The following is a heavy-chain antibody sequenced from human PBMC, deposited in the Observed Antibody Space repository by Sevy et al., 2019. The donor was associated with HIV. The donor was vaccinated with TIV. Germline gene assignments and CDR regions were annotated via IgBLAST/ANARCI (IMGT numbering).Heavy chain of an antibody. Sequence: SETLSLTCTVSGASMNIYYWIWIRQPPGKGLEWIGYIYYSGTTNYNPSLKSRLTISIDTSKNQFSLKLSSVTAADTAVYYCARVGFNWNDVDYWGQRTLVTVSS. CDR3: ARVGFNWNDVDY. CDR1: GASMNIYY. D-gene: IGHD1-20*01. CDR2: IYYSGTT. V-gene: IGHV4-59*01. J-gene: IGHJ4*02.